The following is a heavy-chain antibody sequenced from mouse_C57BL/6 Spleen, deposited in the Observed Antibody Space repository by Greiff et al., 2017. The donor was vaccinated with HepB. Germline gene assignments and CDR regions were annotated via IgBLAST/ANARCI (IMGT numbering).Heavy chain of an antibody. J-gene: IGHJ3*01. CDR2: IDPEIGDT. Sequence: VQLQQSGAELVRPGASVKLSCTASGFNIKDDYMHWVKQRPEQGLEWIGWIDPEIGDTEYASKFQGKATITADTSSNTAYLQLSSLTSEDTAVYYCTTPYYSNYVGFAYWGQGTLVTVSA. D-gene: IGHD2-5*01. CDR3: TTPYYSNYVGFAY. CDR1: GFNIKDDY. V-gene: IGHV14-4*01.